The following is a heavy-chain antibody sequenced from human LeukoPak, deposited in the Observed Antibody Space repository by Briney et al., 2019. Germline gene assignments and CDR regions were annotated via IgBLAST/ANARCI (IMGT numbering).Heavy chain of an antibody. CDR1: GFSFSNSA. CDR3: ASEDVDTGDF. J-gene: IGHJ4*02. Sequence: GRSLRLSCAASGFSFSNSAIHWVRQSPAKGLKWLAFISHDGTNKYYSDSVEGRFTVSRHNSLNTAHLQMNSLRPEDTAIYYCASEDVDTGDFWGQGTLVTVSS. CDR2: ISHDGTNK. D-gene: IGHD5-18*01. V-gene: IGHV3-30*14.